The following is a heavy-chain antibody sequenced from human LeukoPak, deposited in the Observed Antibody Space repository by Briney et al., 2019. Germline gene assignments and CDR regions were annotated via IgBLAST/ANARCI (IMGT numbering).Heavy chain of an antibody. Sequence: PGGSLRLSCAASGFTFSGYWMHWVRQAPGKGLVWVSRINSDGSSTSYADSVKGRFTISRDNAKNTLYLQMNSLRAEDTAVYYCARDSSGWLTPLDYWGQGTLVTVSS. J-gene: IGHJ4*02. CDR1: GFTFSGYW. V-gene: IGHV3-74*01. CDR3: ARDSSGWLTPLDY. D-gene: IGHD6-19*01. CDR2: INSDGSST.